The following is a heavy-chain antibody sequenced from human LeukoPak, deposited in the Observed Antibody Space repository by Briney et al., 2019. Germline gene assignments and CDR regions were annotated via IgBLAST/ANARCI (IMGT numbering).Heavy chain of an antibody. V-gene: IGHV3-30-3*01. Sequence: GGSLRLSCAASGFTFSSYAMHWVRQAPGKGLEWVAVISYDGSNKYYADSVKGRFTISRDNSKNTLYLQMNSLRAEDTAVYYCASRGQPKAFDSWGQGTLVTASS. D-gene: IGHD3-10*01. CDR3: ASRGQPKAFDS. J-gene: IGHJ4*02. CDR1: GFTFSSYA. CDR2: ISYDGSNK.